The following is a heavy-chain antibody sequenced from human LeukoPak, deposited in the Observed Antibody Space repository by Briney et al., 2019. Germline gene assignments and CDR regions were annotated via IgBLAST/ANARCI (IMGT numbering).Heavy chain of an antibody. J-gene: IGHJ4*02. CDR3: ARDTGDPGVFDY. CDR1: GDSISSYY. CDR2: IYHSGST. Sequence: RPSETLSLTCTVSGDSISSYYWSWIRQPPGKGLEWIGYIYHSGSTYYNPSLKSRVTISVDRSKNQFSLKLSSVTAADTAVYYCARDTGDPGVFDYWGQGTLFTVSS. V-gene: IGHV4-59*12. D-gene: IGHD3-10*01.